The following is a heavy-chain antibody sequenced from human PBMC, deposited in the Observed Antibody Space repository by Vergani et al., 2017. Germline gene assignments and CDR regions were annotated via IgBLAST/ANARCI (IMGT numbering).Heavy chain of an antibody. D-gene: IGHD6-13*01. CDR2: IYYSGST. CDR3: AIGLKPEAAAAEVSWFDP. V-gene: IGHV4-59*01. CDR1: GGSISSDY. Sequence: QVQLQESGPGLVKPSETLSLTCTVSGGSISSDYWSWIRPPPGKGLEWIGYIYYSGSTNYNPSLKSRVTISVDTSKNQFALRLSSVTAADTAAYYCAIGLKPEAAAAEVSWFDPWGQGTLVTVSS. J-gene: IGHJ5*02.